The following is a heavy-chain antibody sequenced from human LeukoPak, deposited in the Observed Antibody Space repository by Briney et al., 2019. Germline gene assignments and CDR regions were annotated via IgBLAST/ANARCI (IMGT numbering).Heavy chain of an antibody. CDR1: GYTLTELS. J-gene: IGHJ3*02. V-gene: IGHV1-24*01. D-gene: IGHD1-26*01. CDR2: FDPEDGET. CDR3: ATMEPGGAPKWAFDI. Sequence: ASVKVSCKVSGYTLTELSMHWVRQAPGQGLEWMGGFDPEDGETIYAQKFQGRVTMTEDTSTDTAYMELSSLRSEDTAVYYWATMEPGGAPKWAFDIWGRGTMVTVSS.